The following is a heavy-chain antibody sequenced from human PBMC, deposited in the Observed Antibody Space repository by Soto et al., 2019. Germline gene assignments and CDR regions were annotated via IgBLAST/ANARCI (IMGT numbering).Heavy chain of an antibody. V-gene: IGHV1-2*04. D-gene: IGHD3-10*01. Sequence: ASVKVSCKASGYTFTGYYMHWVRQAPGQGLEWMGWINPNSGGTNYAQKFQGWVTMTRDTSISTAYMELSRLRSDDTAVYYCAGDPYYYGSGSSHDAFDIWGHGTMVTVSS. CDR1: GYTFTGYY. CDR2: INPNSGGT. J-gene: IGHJ3*02. CDR3: AGDPYYYGSGSSHDAFDI.